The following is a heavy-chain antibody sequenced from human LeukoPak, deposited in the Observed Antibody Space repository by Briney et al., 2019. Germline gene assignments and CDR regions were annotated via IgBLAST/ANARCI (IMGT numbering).Heavy chain of an antibody. CDR3: AKGIPHPHYGDYVGIDY. CDR2: ISWNSGSI. Sequence: GRSLRLSCAASGFTFDDYAMPWVRHAPGKGLEWVSGISWNSGSIGYADSVKGRFTISRDNAKNSLYLQMNSLRAEDTALYYCAKGIPHPHYGDYVGIDYWGQGTLVTVSS. J-gene: IGHJ4*02. D-gene: IGHD4-17*01. CDR1: GFTFDDYA. V-gene: IGHV3-9*01.